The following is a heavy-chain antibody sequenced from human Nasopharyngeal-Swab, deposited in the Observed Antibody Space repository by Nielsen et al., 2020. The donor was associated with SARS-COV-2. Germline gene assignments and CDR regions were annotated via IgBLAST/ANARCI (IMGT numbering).Heavy chain of an antibody. CDR2: ISSSGSTI. D-gene: IGHD5-24*01. Sequence: GESLKISCAASGFTYSSYEMNWVRQAPGKGLEWVSYISSSGSTIYYADPVKGRFTISRDNAKNSLYLQMNSLSAEDTAVYYCARDRERWPQNYYGMDVWGQGTTVTVSS. CDR3: ARDRERWPQNYYGMDV. CDR1: GFTYSSYE. V-gene: IGHV3-48*03. J-gene: IGHJ6*02.